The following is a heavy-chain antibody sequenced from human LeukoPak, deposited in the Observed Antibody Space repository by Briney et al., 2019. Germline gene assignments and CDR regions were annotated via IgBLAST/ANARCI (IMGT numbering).Heavy chain of an antibody. Sequence: GGSLQISCEGSGSPFTSYWIGGARRLPGKGLKWMGIIYPGESDARNSPSCQGQVTISADKSISTPCLQWSGLKASDPAMYYCARLRDLYSGSYYPFDYWGQGTLVTVSS. CDR1: GSPFTSYW. CDR3: ARLRDLYSGSYYPFDY. CDR2: IYPGESDA. J-gene: IGHJ4*02. D-gene: IGHD1-26*01. V-gene: IGHV5-51*01.